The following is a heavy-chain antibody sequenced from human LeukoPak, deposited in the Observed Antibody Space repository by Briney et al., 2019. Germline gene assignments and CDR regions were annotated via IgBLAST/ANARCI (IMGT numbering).Heavy chain of an antibody. CDR3: ARQDWYFDL. J-gene: IGHJ2*01. V-gene: IGHV4-39*01. Sequence: SETLSLTCTVSGGSISSSSYYWGWIRQPPGKGLEWIGSIYYSGSTYYNPSLKSRVTISVDTSKNQFSLKLSSVTAADTAVYYCARQDWYFDLWGRGTLGTVSS. CDR1: GGSISSSSYY. CDR2: IYYSGST.